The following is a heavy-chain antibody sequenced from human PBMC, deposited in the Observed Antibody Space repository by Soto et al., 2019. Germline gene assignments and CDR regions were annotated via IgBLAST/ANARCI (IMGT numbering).Heavy chain of an antibody. V-gene: IGHV3-9*01. J-gene: IGHJ6*03. Sequence: GGSLRLSCAASGFTFDDYAMHWVRQAPGKGLEWVSGISWNSGSIGYADSVKGRFTISRDNAKNSLYLQMNSLRAEDTALYYCAKDGILGYCSSTSCYGFMDVWGKGTTVTVSS. CDR1: GFTFDDYA. CDR2: ISWNSGSI. D-gene: IGHD2-2*01. CDR3: AKDGILGYCSSTSCYGFMDV.